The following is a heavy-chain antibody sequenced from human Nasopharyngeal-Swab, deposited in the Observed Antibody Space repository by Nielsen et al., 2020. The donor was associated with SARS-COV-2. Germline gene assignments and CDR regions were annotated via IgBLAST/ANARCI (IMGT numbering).Heavy chain of an antibody. CDR2: INHSGST. CDR3: AGLRYSYGYNAFDI. J-gene: IGHJ3*02. D-gene: IGHD5-18*01. CDR1: GGSFSGYY. Sequence: QTLSLTCAVYGGSFSGYYWSWIRQPPGKGLEWIGEINHSGSTNYNPSLKSRVTISVDTSKNQFSLKLSSVTAADTAVYYCAGLRYSYGYNAFDIWGQGTMVTVSS. V-gene: IGHV4-34*01.